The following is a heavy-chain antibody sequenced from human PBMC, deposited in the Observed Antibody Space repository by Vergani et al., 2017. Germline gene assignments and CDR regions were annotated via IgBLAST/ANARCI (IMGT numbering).Heavy chain of an antibody. CDR3: SIDGRDCGGDCYYSAFDY. D-gene: IGHD2-21*02. CDR2: VDPEDGEP. Sequence: EVQLVQSGTEVKQPGTTVNLSCKISGYTFTYYYIHWIRQAPGKGLEWMGLVDPEDGEPIYAEKFQGRVTTTADTSAHTAFMQLSSLTSDDTAIYYCSIDGRDCGGDCYYSAFDYWGQGTLVTVSS. CDR1: GYTFTYYY. J-gene: IGHJ4*02. V-gene: IGHV1-69-2*01.